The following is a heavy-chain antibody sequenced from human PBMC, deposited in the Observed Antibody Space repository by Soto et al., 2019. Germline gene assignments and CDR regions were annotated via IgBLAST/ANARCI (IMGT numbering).Heavy chain of an antibody. J-gene: IGHJ4*02. Sequence: EVQLVESGGGLVQPGGSLRLSCAASGFTFSSYAMHWVRQAPGKGLEYVSAISSNGGSTYYANSVKGRFTISRDNSKNTLYLQMGSLRAEDMAVYYCARRDGYNFDYWGLGTLVTVSS. V-gene: IGHV3-64*01. CDR2: ISSNGGST. CDR1: GFTFSSYA. D-gene: IGHD5-12*01. CDR3: ARRDGYNFDY.